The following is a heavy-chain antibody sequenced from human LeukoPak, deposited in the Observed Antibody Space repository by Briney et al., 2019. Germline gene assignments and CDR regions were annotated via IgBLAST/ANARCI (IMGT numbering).Heavy chain of an antibody. J-gene: IGHJ4*02. CDR3: ARGDSSGYFDY. D-gene: IGHD6-19*01. V-gene: IGHV4-39*07. Sequence: PSETLSLTCTVSGGSISSSSYYWGWIRQPPGKGLEWIGSIYHSGSTYYNPSLKSRVTISVDTSKNQFSLKLSSVTAADTAVYYCARGDSSGYFDYWGQGTLVTVSS. CDR2: IYHSGST. CDR1: GGSISSSSYY.